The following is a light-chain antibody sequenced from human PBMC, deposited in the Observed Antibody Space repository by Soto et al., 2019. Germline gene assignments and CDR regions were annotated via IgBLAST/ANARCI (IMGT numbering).Light chain of an antibody. CDR2: EVN. CDR1: SSDVGGHNY. CDR3: SSYTSDSTLV. V-gene: IGLV2-14*01. Sequence: QLVLTQPASVSGSPGQSITISCTGTSSDVGGHNYVSWFQQHPGKAPKLIIYEVNNRPSGISYRFSGSKSGNTASLTISGLQPEDEADYYCSSYTSDSTLVFGGGTQLTVL. J-gene: IGLJ3*02.